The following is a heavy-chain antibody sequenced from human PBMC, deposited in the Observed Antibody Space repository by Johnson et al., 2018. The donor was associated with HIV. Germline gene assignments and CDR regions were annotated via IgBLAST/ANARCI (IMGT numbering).Heavy chain of an antibody. CDR2: ISWNSGSI. CDR3: TRTLGYDSSGYHDAFDI. V-gene: IGHV3-9*01. Sequence: VQLVESGGGVVQPGRSLRLSCAASGFTFSSYAMHWVRQAPGKGLEWVSGISWNSGSIGYADSVKGRFTISRDNSNNTMFLQMNSLRLEDTAVYYCTRTLGYDSSGYHDAFDIWGQGTLVTVSS. J-gene: IGHJ3*02. CDR1: GFTFSSYA. D-gene: IGHD3-22*01.